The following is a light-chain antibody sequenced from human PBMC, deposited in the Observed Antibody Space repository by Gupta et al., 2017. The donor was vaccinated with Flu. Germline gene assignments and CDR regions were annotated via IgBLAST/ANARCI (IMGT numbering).Light chain of an antibody. Sequence: NCKSSQSVFSTSNSKKFLAWYQQKPGQPPRLLIYWASARQSGVPDRFSGSGSGTDFTLTISGLQTEDVAVYYCQQYYRTPRTFGQGTKLEI. J-gene: IGKJ2*02. CDR2: WAS. CDR1: QSVFSTSNSKKF. V-gene: IGKV4-1*01. CDR3: QQYYRTPRT.